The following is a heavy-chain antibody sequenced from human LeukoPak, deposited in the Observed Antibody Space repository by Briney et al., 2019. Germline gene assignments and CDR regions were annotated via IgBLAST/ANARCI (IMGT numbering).Heavy chain of an antibody. D-gene: IGHD3-3*01. CDR1: GFTFSSYG. V-gene: IGHV3-21*04. J-gene: IGHJ5*02. Sequence: GGSLRLSCAASGFTFSSYGMHWVRQAPGRGLEWVSSMSSSGSSIYYATSVKGRFTISRDNSKNTLYLQMNSLRAEDTAVYYCASRAGSCYYGSWGQGTLVTVSS. CDR3: ASRAGSCYYGS. CDR2: MSSSGSSI.